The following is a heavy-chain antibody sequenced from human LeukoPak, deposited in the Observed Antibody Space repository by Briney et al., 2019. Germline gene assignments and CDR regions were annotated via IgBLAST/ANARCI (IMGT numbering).Heavy chain of an antibody. CDR3: ARVTAPHPPLVVPAADLGFDY. CDR1: VCTFLKYA. CDR2: INACNGNT. V-gene: IGHV1-3*01. D-gene: IGHD2-2*01. J-gene: IGHJ4*02. Sequence: SVTVSLLPCVCTFLKYAMHWVRQAAGQRLEWLGWINACNGNTKYLQKFLGRVTITRDTSASTAYIKLSSLRSEDTAVYYCARVTAPHPPLVVPAADLGFDYWGQGTLVTVSS.